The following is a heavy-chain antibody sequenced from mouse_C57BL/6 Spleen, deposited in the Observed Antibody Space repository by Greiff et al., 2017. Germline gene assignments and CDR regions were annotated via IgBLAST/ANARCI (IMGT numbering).Heavy chain of an antibody. V-gene: IGHV5-6*01. J-gene: IGHJ2*01. D-gene: IGHD3-1*01. CDR1: GFTFSSYG. CDR2: ISSGGSYT. Sequence: EVKLMESGGDLVKPGGSLKLSCAASGFTFSSYGMSWVRQTPDKRLEWVATISSGGSYTYYPDSVKGRFTISRDNAKNTLNLQLSILKYENTAMYDCSRYGLRERYYYLDYWGQGTTLTVSS. CDR3: SRYGLRERYYYLDY.